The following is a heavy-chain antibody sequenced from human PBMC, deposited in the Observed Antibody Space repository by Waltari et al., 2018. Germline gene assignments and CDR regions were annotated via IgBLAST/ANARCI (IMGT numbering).Heavy chain of an antibody. CDR1: GGSISRSSYY. CDR2: IYYSGST. V-gene: IGHV4-39*07. J-gene: IGHJ4*02. Sequence: QLQLQESCPGRVKPSETLSLTCTVSGGSISRSSYYWGWIRQPPGKGLEWIGSIYYSGSTYYNPSLKSRVTISVDTSKNQFSLKLSSVTAADTAVYYCARHAVVTGVVYWGQGTLVTVSS. D-gene: IGHD2-21*02. CDR3: ARHAVVTGVVY.